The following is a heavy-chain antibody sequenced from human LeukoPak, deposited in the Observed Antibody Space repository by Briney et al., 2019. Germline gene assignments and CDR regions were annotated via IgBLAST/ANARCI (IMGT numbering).Heavy chain of an antibody. CDR1: GGSISSYY. J-gene: IGHJ5*02. CDR3: ARDIAVAGIGWFDP. Sequence: PSETLSLTCTVSGGSISSYYWSWIRQPPGKGLEWIGYIYYSGSTNYNPSLKSRVTISVDTSKNQFSLKLSSVTAADTAVYYCARDIAVAGIGWFDPWGQGTLVTVSS. D-gene: IGHD6-19*01. CDR2: IYYSGST. V-gene: IGHV4-59*01.